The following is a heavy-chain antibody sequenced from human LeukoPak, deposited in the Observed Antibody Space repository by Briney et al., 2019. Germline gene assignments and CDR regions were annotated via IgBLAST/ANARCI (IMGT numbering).Heavy chain of an antibody. Sequence: ASVKVSCKASGYTFTSYGISWVRQAPGQGLEWMGWISAYNGNTNYAQKLQGRVTMTTDTSTSTAYMELRSLRSDDTAVYYCARGGYTGCDIVIVPAAIDYWGQGTLVTVSS. CDR3: ARGGYTGCDIVIVPAAIDY. J-gene: IGHJ4*02. CDR2: ISAYNGNT. V-gene: IGHV1-18*01. CDR1: GYTFTSYG. D-gene: IGHD2-2*01.